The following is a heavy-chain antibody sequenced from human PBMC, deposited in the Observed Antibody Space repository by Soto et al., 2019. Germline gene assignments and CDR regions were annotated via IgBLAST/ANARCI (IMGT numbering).Heavy chain of an antibody. D-gene: IGHD5-18*01. Sequence: QVQLQESGPGLVKPSQTLSLTCTVSGGSISSGGYYWSWIRQHPGKGLEWIGYIYYSGNTYYNPSLKRRVVXSXDXXKNQFSLKLCSVTAADTAVYYCARDSAGTAMTFDSWGQGTLVTVSS. V-gene: IGHV4-31*03. CDR1: GGSISSGGYY. J-gene: IGHJ4*02. CDR2: IYYSGNT. CDR3: ARDSAGTAMTFDS.